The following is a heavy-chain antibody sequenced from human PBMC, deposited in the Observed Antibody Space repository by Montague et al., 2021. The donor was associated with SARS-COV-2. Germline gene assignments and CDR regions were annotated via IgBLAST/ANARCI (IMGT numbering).Heavy chain of an antibody. Sequence: SETLSLTCTVSGGSISSYYWSWIRQPPGKGLEWIGGIYYSSNTYYNPSLKSRVTISVDPSKNQFSLKLTSVTAADTAVYFCAREGAVVGARRTFDIWGQGTMVTVSS. CDR1: GGSISSYY. CDR3: AREGAVVGARRTFDI. CDR2: IYYSSNT. J-gene: IGHJ3*02. V-gene: IGHV4-59*12. D-gene: IGHD1-26*01.